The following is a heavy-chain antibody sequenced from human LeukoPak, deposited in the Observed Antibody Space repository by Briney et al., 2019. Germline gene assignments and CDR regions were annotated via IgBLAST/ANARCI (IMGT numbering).Heavy chain of an antibody. CDR1: GFTFSSHR. Sequence: PGGSLRLSCAASGFTFSSHRMNWVRQAPGKGLEWVSSISGSSTYIYYADSVKGRFTISRDNSKNTLYLQMNSLRAEDTAVYYCARHNWNYYSFGMDVWGQGTTVTVSS. CDR2: ISGSSTYI. D-gene: IGHD1-20*01. J-gene: IGHJ6*02. V-gene: IGHV3-21*01. CDR3: ARHNWNYYSFGMDV.